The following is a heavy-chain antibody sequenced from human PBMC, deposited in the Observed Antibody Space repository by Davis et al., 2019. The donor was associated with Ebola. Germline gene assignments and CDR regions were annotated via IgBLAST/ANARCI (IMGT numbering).Heavy chain of an antibody. V-gene: IGHV4-34*09. CDR2: INHSGST. Sequence: SQTLSLTCAVYGGSFSGYYWSWIRHPPGKGLEWIGEINHSGSTNYNPSLKSRVTISVDTSENHFSLKLSSVTAADTAVYYCATGAYYGSGYYFDYWGQGTLVTVSS. D-gene: IGHD3-10*01. J-gene: IGHJ4*02. CDR1: GGSFSGYY. CDR3: ATGAYYGSGYYFDY.